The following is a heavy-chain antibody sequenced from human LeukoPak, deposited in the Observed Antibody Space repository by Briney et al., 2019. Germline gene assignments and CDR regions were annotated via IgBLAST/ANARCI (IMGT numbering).Heavy chain of an antibody. J-gene: IGHJ5*02. CDR2: ISAYNGNT. CDR3: SRPTSAYDILTGRFDP. D-gene: IGHD3-9*01. CDR1: GYTFTSYG. V-gene: IGHV1-18*01. Sequence: ASVKVSCKASGYTFTSYGISWVRQAPGQGLEWMGWISAYNGNTNYAQKLQCRVTMTTDTSTSTAYMGLRSLRSDDTAVYYFSRPTSAYDILTGRFDPWGQGTLVTVSS.